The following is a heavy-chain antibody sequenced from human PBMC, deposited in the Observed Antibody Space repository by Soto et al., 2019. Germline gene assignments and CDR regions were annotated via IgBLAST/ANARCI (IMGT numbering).Heavy chain of an antibody. J-gene: IGHJ4*02. V-gene: IGHV3-15*07. Sequence: GGSLRLSCAASGFTFSNAWMNWVRQAPGKGLEWVGRIKSKTDGGTTDYAAPVKGRFTISRDDSKNTLYLQMNSLKTEDTAVYYCTTKPYDFWSGPDYWGQGTLVTVSS. D-gene: IGHD3-3*01. CDR1: GFTFSNAW. CDR2: IKSKTDGGTT. CDR3: TTKPYDFWSGPDY.